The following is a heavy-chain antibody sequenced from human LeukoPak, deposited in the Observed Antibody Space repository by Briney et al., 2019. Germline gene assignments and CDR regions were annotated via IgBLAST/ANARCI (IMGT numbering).Heavy chain of an antibody. CDR1: GFTFSNYW. Sequence: GGSLRLSCSASGFTFSNYWMSWVRQAPGKGLEWVANIKQDGSEKYYVNSVKGRFTISRDNSKNTLYLQMNSLRAEDTAVYYCARGTAMVKLYDYWGQGTLVTDSS. D-gene: IGHD5-18*01. J-gene: IGHJ4*02. CDR3: ARGTAMVKLYDY. V-gene: IGHV3-7*03. CDR2: IKQDGSEK.